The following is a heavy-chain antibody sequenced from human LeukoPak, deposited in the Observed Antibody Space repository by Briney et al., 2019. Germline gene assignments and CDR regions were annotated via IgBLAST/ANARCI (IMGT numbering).Heavy chain of an antibody. J-gene: IGHJ6*04. CDR3: ARSDIIVVPAAPDMDV. CDR2: INTYSGGT. Sequence: ASVKVSCKASGYTFTGYYMHWVRQAPGQGLEWLGWINTYSGGTNYAQKFQGGVTMTSDTSISTAYMELNRLRSDDTAVYYCARSDIIVVPAAPDMDVWGKGTTATVSS. V-gene: IGHV1-2*02. D-gene: IGHD2-2*01. CDR1: GYTFTGYY.